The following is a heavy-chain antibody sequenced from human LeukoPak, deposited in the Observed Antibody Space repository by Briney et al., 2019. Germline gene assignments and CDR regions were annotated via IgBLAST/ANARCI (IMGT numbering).Heavy chain of an antibody. Sequence: SETLSLTCTVSGGSISSYYWSWIRQPPGKGLEWIGYIYYSGSTNYNPSLKSRATISVDTSKNQFSLKLSSVTAADTAVYYCARDEDGDYGYGMDVWGQGTTVTVSS. CDR2: IYYSGST. D-gene: IGHD4-17*01. V-gene: IGHV4-59*01. CDR3: ARDEDGDYGYGMDV. CDR1: GGSISSYY. J-gene: IGHJ6*02.